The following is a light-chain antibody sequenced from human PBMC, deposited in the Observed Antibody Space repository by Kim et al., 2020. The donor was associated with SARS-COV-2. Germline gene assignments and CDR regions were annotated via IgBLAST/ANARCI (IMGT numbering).Light chain of an antibody. J-gene: IGLJ1*01. V-gene: IGLV2-23*03. CDR1: SSDVGSYNL. CDR3: CSYAGSSTFYV. Sequence: QSITISCTGTSSDVGSYNLVSWYQQHPGKAPKLMMYEGSERPSGVSNRFSGSKSGNTASLTISGLQAEDEADYYCCSYAGSSTFYVFGTGTKVTVL. CDR2: EGS.